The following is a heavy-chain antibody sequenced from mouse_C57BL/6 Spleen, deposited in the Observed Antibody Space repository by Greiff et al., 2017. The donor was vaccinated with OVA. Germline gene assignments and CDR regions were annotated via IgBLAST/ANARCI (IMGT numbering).Heavy chain of an antibody. Sequence: VQLKESGPELVKPGASVKISCKASGYSFTDYNMNWVKQSHGKSLEWIGVINPNYGTTSYNQKFKGKATLTVDQSSSTAYMQLNSLTSEDSAVYYCARRGSSYYDAMDYWGKGTSVTVSS. CDR2: INPNYGTT. CDR1: GYSFTDYN. CDR3: ARRGSSYYDAMDY. V-gene: IGHV1-39*01. J-gene: IGHJ4*01. D-gene: IGHD1-1*01.